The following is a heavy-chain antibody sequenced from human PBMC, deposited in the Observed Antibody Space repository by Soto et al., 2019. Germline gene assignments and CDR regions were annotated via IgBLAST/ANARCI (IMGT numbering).Heavy chain of an antibody. Sequence: SVKVCCKASEGSFSSYAISWVRHTPGQGLEWMGGIIPIFGTANYAQKFQGRVTITADESTSTAYMELSSLRSEYTPVYYCARAGYYGSVPYGMDVWGQGNTVIVSS. J-gene: IGHJ6*02. CDR1: EGSFSSYA. CDR2: IIPIFGTA. CDR3: ARAGYYGSVPYGMDV. V-gene: IGHV1-69*13. D-gene: IGHD3-10*01.